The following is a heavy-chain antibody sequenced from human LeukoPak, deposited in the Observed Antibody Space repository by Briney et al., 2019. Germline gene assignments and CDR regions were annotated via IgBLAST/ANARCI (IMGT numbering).Heavy chain of an antibody. CDR2: INTDGSST. Sequence: GGSLRLSCAASGFTFSSYAMHWVRQAPGKGLVWVSRINTDGSSTSYADSVKGRFTISRDNAKNTLYLQMNSLRAEDTAVYYCARISSGWSYDAFDIWGQGTMVTVSS. CDR3: ARISSGWSYDAFDI. V-gene: IGHV3-74*01. D-gene: IGHD3-22*01. J-gene: IGHJ3*02. CDR1: GFTFSSYA.